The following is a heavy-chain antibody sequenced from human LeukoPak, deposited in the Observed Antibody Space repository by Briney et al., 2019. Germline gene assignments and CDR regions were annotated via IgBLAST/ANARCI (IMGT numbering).Heavy chain of an antibody. V-gene: IGHV1-3*01. CDR3: ARGGASGY. J-gene: IGHJ4*02. CDR2: INAGNGNT. CDR1: GYTFTGYH. Sequence: GASVKVSCKASGYTFTGYHMHWVRQAPGQRLEWMGWINAGNGNTKYSQKFQGRVTITRDTSASTAYMELSSLRSEDTAVYYCARGGASGYWGQGTLVTVSS. D-gene: IGHD3-16*01.